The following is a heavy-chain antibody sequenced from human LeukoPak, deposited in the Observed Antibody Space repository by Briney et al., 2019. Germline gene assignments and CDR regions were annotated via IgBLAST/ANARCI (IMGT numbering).Heavy chain of an antibody. V-gene: IGHV3-23*01. Sequence: GGTLRLSCATSGFTFSSYGMSWVRQAPGKGLEWVSAISGSGGSTYYADSVKGRFTISRDNSKSSLYLQMNSLRAEDTALYYCARRGLLGNWFDPWGQGTLVTVSS. CDR3: ARRGLLGNWFDP. CDR1: GFTFSSYG. D-gene: IGHD3-16*01. CDR2: ISGSGGST. J-gene: IGHJ5*02.